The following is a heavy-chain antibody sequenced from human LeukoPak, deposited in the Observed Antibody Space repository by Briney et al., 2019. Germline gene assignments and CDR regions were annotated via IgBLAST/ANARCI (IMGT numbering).Heavy chain of an antibody. CDR1: GFTFSSYA. V-gene: IGHV3-23*01. CDR2: ISSSAGST. Sequence: GSLRLSCAASGFTFSSYAMSWVRQAPGKGLGWVSVISSSAGSTYYADSLQGRFTISRENSKNTLYLQMNSLRAEDTAVYYCARRMSSVAPGVDYWGQGTLVTVSS. CDR3: ARRMSSVAPGVDY. D-gene: IGHD3-10*01. J-gene: IGHJ4*02.